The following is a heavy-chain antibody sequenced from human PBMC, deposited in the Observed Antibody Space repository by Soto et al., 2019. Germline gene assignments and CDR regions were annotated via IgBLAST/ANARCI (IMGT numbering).Heavy chain of an antibody. J-gene: IGHJ3*02. CDR1: GGSISSYY. CDR2: IYYSGST. CDR3: ATYGSGSYSDVFDI. D-gene: IGHD3-10*01. Sequence: SGTLSLTCTVSGGSISSYYWSWIRQPPGKGLEWIGYIYYSGSTNYNPSLKSRVTISVDTSKNQFSLKLSSVTAADTAVYYCATYGSGSYSDVFDIWGQGTMVTVSS. V-gene: IGHV4-59*01.